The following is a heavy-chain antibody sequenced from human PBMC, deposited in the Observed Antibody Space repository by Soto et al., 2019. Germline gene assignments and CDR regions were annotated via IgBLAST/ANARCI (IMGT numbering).Heavy chain of an antibody. CDR3: AKLPHYCSGGSCYWSDAFDI. CDR2: ISYDGSNK. Sequence: GGSLRLSCAASGFTFSSYGMHWVRQAPGKGLEWVAVISYDGSNKYYADSVKGRFTISRDNSKNTLYLQMNSLRAEDTAVYYCAKLPHYCSGGSCYWSDAFDIWGQGTMVTVSS. D-gene: IGHD2-15*01. V-gene: IGHV3-30*18. CDR1: GFTFSSYG. J-gene: IGHJ3*02.